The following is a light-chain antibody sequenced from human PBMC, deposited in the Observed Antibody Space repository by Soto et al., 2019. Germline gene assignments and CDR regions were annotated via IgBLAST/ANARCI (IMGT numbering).Light chain of an antibody. CDR1: QSISTY. J-gene: IGKJ4*01. V-gene: IGKV1-39*01. Sequence: DIQMTQSPSSLSASVGDRVTITGRASQSISTYLNGYQQMPGKAPKLLIYAASSLHSGVPSRFSGSGSGTDFTLTISSLQPEDFATYYCQQSYSTLSLTFGGGTKVEIK. CDR2: AAS. CDR3: QQSYSTLSLT.